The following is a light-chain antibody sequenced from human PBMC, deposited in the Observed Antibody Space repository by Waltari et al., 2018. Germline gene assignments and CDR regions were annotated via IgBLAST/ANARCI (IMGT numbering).Light chain of an antibody. Sequence: EIVMTQSPATLSLSPGERATLSCRASQNVYKNLAWYQKKPGQAPRLLIYGASNRATGISDRFSGSGSGTDFTLTIAGLEPEDVAVYYCQQNSNWPHATFGGGTRVEIK. CDR1: QNVYKN. V-gene: IGKV3D-15*01. CDR2: GAS. J-gene: IGKJ4*01. CDR3: QQNSNWPHAT.